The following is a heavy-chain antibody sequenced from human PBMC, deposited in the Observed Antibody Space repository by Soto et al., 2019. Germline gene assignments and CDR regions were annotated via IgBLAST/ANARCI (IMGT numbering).Heavy chain of an antibody. CDR3: ARARDLWFGGGY. Sequence: QVQLVQSGAEVKKPGASVKVSCKASGYTFTSYAMHWVRQAPGQRLEWMGWINAGNGNTKYSQKFQGRVTITRDTSARTAYMELSSLRSEDTAVYYCARARDLWFGGGYWGQGTLVTVSS. CDR1: GYTFTSYA. J-gene: IGHJ4*02. CDR2: INAGNGNT. D-gene: IGHD3-10*01. V-gene: IGHV1-3*01.